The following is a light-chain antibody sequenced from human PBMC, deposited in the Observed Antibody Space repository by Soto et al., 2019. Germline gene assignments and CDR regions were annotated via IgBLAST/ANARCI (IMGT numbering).Light chain of an antibody. CDR1: QSVTNNF. V-gene: IGKV3-20*01. CDR2: GAS. J-gene: IGKJ3*01. Sequence: PWERATRSCGASQSVTNNFLAWYQQKPGQAPRLLIYGASSGATGVPDRFSGSGSGTDFTLTISSLEPGDFVVYSSPQYGNTLFTFGARTKVDIK. CDR3: PQYGNTLFT.